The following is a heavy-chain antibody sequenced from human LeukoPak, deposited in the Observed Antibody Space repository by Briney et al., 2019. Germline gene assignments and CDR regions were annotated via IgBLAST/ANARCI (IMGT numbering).Heavy chain of an antibody. CDR1: GGSFSGYF. CDR2: IDDGGST. V-gene: IGHV4-34*01. Sequence: SETLSLTCGVSGGSFSGYFWNWIRQPPGKGLEWIGEIDDGGSTNYNSSLKSRVNISLDTSKNQFSLKLSSVTAADTAMYYCARALSDTVIVLVSTKRRNWFDPWGQGTLVTVSS. J-gene: IGHJ5*02. D-gene: IGHD5/OR15-5a*01. CDR3: ARALSDTVIVLVSTKRRNWFDP.